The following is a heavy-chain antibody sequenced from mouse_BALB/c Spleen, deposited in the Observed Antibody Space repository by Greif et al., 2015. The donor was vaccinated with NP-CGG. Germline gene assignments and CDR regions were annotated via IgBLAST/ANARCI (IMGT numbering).Heavy chain of an antibody. D-gene: IGHD2-3*01. CDR1: GYTFTSYY. J-gene: IGHJ2*01. CDR3: TRGNDGYYPDY. Sequence: VKLMESGAELVKPGASVKLSCKASGYTFTSYYMYWVKQRPGQGLEWIGEINPSNGGTNFNEKFKSKATLTVDKSSSTAYMQLSSLTSEDSAVYYCTRGNDGYYPDYWGQGTTLTVSS. V-gene: IGHV1S81*02. CDR2: INPSNGGT.